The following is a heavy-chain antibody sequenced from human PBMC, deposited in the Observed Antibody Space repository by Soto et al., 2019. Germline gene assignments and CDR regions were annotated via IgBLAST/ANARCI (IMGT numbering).Heavy chain of an antibody. CDR3: ARKEQQMGFPQFDX. V-gene: IGHV4-39*01. D-gene: IGHD6-13*01. CDR2: IYYSGST. J-gene: IGHJ5*02. Sequence: SETLSVTCTVSGGSISSSSYYWGWIRQPPGKGLELIGSIYYSGSTYYNPSLKSRVTISVDTSKKQFSLKLSSVTAADTAVYYCARKEQQMGFPQFDXWGQVTLFTVSX. CDR1: GGSISSSSYY.